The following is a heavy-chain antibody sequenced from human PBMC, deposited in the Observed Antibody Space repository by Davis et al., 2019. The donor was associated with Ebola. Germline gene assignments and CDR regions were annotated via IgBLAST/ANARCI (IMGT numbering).Heavy chain of an antibody. CDR3: GRVAAYGSGSYDQ. CDR1: GYTFISYG. CDR2: ISANNGNT. D-gene: IGHD3-10*01. V-gene: IGHV1-18*01. Sequence: ASVKVSCKASGYTFISYGVSWVRQAPGQGLEWMGWISANNGNTNYAQKLQGRVTMTTDTSTSTAYMELRSLRSDDTAVYYCGRVAAYGSGSYDQWGQGTLVTVAS. J-gene: IGHJ5*02.